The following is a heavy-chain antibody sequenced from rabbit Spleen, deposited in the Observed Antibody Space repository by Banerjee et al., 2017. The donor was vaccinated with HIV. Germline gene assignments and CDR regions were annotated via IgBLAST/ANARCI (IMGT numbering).Heavy chain of an antibody. CDR3: VRGASSSGYYSL. V-gene: IGHV1S40*01. D-gene: IGHD1-1*01. CDR2: IDLLFGTA. J-gene: IGHJ4*01. CDR1: GVSFSSSSY. Sequence: QSLEESGGGLVKPGASLTLTCTASGVSFSSSSYMCWVRQAPGKGLEWIGYIDLLFGTAYYANWVNGRFTISSHNAQNTLSLQLNSLTAADTATYFCVRGASSSGYYSLWGPGTLVTVS.